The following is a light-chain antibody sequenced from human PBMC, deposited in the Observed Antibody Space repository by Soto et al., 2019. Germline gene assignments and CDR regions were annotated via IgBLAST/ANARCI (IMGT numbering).Light chain of an antibody. CDR3: GSYTTTSTYV. J-gene: IGLJ1*01. Sequence: QSVLTQPASVSRSPGQSITISCTGTSSDVGSYNYVSWYQQHPGKAPKLMVYDVSNRPSGVSNRFSGSKSGNTASLTISGLQAEDEADYYCGSYTTTSTYVFGPGTKVTVL. V-gene: IGLV2-14*01. CDR1: SSDVGSYNY. CDR2: DVS.